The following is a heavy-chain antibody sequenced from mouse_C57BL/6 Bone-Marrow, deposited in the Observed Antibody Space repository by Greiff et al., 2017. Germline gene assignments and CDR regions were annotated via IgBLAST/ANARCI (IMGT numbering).Heavy chain of an antibody. J-gene: IGHJ2*01. CDR3: ARKLRLDY. D-gene: IGHD2-4*01. V-gene: IGHV1-50*01. Sequence: QVQLQQPGAELVKPGASVKLSCKASGYTFTSYWMQWVKQRPGQGLEWIGEIDPSDSYTNYNQKFKGKATLTVDTSSSTAYMQLSSLTSEDSAVDYCARKLRLDYWGQGTTLTVSS. CDR1: GYTFTSYW. CDR2: IDPSDSYT.